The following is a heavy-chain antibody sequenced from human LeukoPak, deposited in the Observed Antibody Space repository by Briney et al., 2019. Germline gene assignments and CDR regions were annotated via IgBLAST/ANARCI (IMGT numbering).Heavy chain of an antibody. J-gene: IGHJ5*02. Sequence: SETLSLTCTVSGGSISSYYWSWIRQPPGKGLEWNGSIYYSGSTYYNPSLKSRVTISVDTSKNQFSLKLSSVTAADTAVYYCARGMTTVTTSNWFDPWGQGTLVTVSS. D-gene: IGHD4-17*01. V-gene: IGHV4-59*08. CDR1: GGSISSYY. CDR2: IYYSGST. CDR3: ARGMTTVTTSNWFDP.